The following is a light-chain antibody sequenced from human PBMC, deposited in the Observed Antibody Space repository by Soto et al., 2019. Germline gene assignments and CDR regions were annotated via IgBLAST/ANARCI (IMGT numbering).Light chain of an antibody. CDR2: DAS. CDR3: QQRSNWPLT. V-gene: IGKV3-11*01. Sequence: EIVLTQSPATLSLSPGERATLSCRASQSVSGYLAWYQHKPGQAPRLLIYDASKRAAGIPARFSGSGSGTDFILTISSLEPEDFAVYFCQQRSNWPLTFGQGTKLEIK. J-gene: IGKJ2*01. CDR1: QSVSGY.